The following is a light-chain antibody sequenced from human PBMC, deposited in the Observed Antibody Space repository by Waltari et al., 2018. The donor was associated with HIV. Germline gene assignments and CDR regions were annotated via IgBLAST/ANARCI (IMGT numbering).Light chain of an antibody. Sequence: EIVFTQSPGTLSLSTGERATLSCGASQSLRSTYLGWHQQRPGQAPRLLIYGTSNRATGIPDRFVGTGSGTNFTLTITRLEPEDFAIYYCQQYAGAPRTFGQGTRLEIK. J-gene: IGKJ5*01. V-gene: IGKV3-20*01. CDR2: GTS. CDR3: QQYAGAPRT. CDR1: QSLRSTY.